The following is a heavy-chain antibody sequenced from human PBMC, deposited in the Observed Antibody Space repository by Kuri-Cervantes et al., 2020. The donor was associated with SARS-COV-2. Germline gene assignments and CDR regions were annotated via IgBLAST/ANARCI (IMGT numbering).Heavy chain of an antibody. Sequence: KVSCKASGYTFTSYAMHWVRQMPGKGLEWMGIIYPGDSDTRYGLSFQGQVTISADKSISTAYLQWSSLKASDTAMYYCARHSKILWFGELWGGGMDVWGQGTTVTVSS. CDR2: IYPGDSDT. CDR3: ARHSKILWFGELWGGGMDV. V-gene: IGHV5-51*01. J-gene: IGHJ6*02. CDR1: GYTFTSYA. D-gene: IGHD3-10*01.